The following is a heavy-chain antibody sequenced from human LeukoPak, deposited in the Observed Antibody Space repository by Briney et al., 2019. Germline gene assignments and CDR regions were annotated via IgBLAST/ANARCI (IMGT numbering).Heavy chain of an antibody. D-gene: IGHD4-23*01. CDR1: GGSFSGYY. Sequence: PSETLSLTCAVYGGSFSGYYWSWIRQPPGKGLEWIGEINHSGSTNYNPSLKSRVTISVDTSKNQFSLKLSSVTAADTAVYYCARGYGGHDYWGQGTLVTVSS. V-gene: IGHV4-34*01. CDR2: INHSGST. CDR3: ARGYGGHDY. J-gene: IGHJ4*02.